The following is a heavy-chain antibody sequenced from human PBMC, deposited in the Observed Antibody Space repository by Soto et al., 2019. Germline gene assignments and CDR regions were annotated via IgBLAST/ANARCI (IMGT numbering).Heavy chain of an antibody. CDR2: ISAYNGNT. V-gene: IGHV1-18*01. D-gene: IGHD2-15*01. Sequence: QVQLVQSGAEVKKPGASVKVSCKASGYTFTSYGISWVRQAPGQGLEWMGWISAYNGNTNYAQKLQGRVTMTTDTXXSXXXXXXRSLXSDDXAXXYCVVAAQPYYFDYWGQGTLVTVSS. J-gene: IGHJ4*02. CDR1: GYTFTSYG. CDR3: VVAAQPYYFDY.